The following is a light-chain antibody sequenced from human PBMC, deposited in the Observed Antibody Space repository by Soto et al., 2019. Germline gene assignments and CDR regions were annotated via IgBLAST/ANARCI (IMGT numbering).Light chain of an antibody. V-gene: IGKV3-15*01. Sequence: KLLTQSPGTLSLSPLERATLFFRASQSLSSSLAWYQQKSGQAPRLIIYGTSRRATGVPVRFSGSGSGTDFTLTISSLQSEDSGVYFCQQYDNGPWTFGQGTKV. CDR2: GTS. J-gene: IGKJ1*01. CDR1: QSLSSS. CDR3: QQYDNGPWT.